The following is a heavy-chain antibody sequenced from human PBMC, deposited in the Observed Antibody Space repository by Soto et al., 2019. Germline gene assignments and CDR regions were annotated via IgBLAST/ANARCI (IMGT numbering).Heavy chain of an antibody. CDR3: VKVSAFYDILTGYYSTNFFDP. D-gene: IGHD3-9*01. V-gene: IGHV3-64D*06. CDR1: GFTFSEYS. CDR2: ISSDGDIT. J-gene: IGHJ5*02. Sequence: GSLRLSCSASGFTFSEYSMHWVRQAPGKGLQYVSTISSDGDITYYADSVKGRFTISRDNSKNTLYLQMNSLRPEDTAVYYCVKVSAFYDILTGYYSTNFFDPWGQGTLVTVSS.